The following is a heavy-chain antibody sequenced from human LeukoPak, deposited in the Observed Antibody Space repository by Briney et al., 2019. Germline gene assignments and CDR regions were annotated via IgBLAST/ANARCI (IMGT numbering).Heavy chain of an antibody. CDR3: ARDKRDILTGYYDC. CDR1: GFSFSSYA. J-gene: IGHJ4*02. D-gene: IGHD3-9*01. CDR2: ISSSGSTK. Sequence: PGGSLRLSCATSGFSFSSYAMNWVRQAPGKGLEWVSYISSSGSTKYYADSVKGRFTISRDNANNSLYLQMNSLRAEDTAVYYCARDKRDILTGYYDCWGQGTLVTVSS. V-gene: IGHV3-48*03.